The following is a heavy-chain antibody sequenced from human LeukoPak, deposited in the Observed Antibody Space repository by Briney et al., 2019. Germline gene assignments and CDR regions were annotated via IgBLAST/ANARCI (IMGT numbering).Heavy chain of an antibody. CDR2: FYYSRST. D-gene: IGHD4-17*01. CDR1: GGSISIYY. V-gene: IGHV4-59*01. CDR3: ARAPCGDLYFDS. J-gene: IGHJ4*02. Sequence: SEKLSFNCTVYGGSISIYYWSWHRQPPGKGLEWIGYFYYSRSTNYNPSLKSPVTIAVDTSKNQFSLKLSSVTAADTDVCYCARAPCGDLYFDSWGQGTLVTVSS.